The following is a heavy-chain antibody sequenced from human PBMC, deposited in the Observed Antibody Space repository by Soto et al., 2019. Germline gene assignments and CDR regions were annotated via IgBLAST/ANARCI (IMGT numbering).Heavy chain of an antibody. J-gene: IGHJ6*03. CDR3: ARHRYYDFWSYMDV. Sequence: SETLSLTCTVSGGSISSYYWSWIRQPPGKGLEWIGYIYYSGSTNYNPSLKSRVTTSVDTSKNHFSLKLSSVTAADTLVYYCARHRYYDFWSYMDVWGKGTTVTVSS. D-gene: IGHD3-3*01. CDR1: GGSISSYY. V-gene: IGHV4-59*08. CDR2: IYYSGST.